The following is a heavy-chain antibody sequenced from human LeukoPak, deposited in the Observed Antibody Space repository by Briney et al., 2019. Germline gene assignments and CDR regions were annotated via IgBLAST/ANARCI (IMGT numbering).Heavy chain of an antibody. V-gene: IGHV3-21*01. CDR1: GFTFGDYA. Sequence: GGSLRLSCTASGFTFGDYAMSWFHQAPGKGLEWVSSISSSSNYIYYADSVKGRFTISRDNAKNSLYLQMNSLRVEDTDVYYCARDVGASAPDAFDIWGQGTMVTVSS. J-gene: IGHJ3*02. D-gene: IGHD1-26*01. CDR3: ARDVGASAPDAFDI. CDR2: ISSSSNYI.